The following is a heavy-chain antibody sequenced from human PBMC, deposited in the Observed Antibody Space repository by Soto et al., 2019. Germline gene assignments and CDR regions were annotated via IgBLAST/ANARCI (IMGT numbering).Heavy chain of an antibody. Sequence: DVQLVESGGGLVQPGRSLRLSCVASGFSFGDYGMHWVRQAPGRGPEWVSGISWNSGNIGYAETVKGRFNISRDNAKNSLYLKMNSLRAEDTALYYCVKDGLTSVFGLVHDGSDIWGHGTMVTVSS. CDR3: VKDGLTSVFGLVHDGSDI. CDR1: GFSFGDYG. D-gene: IGHD3-3*01. V-gene: IGHV3-9*01. CDR2: ISWNSGNI. J-gene: IGHJ3*02.